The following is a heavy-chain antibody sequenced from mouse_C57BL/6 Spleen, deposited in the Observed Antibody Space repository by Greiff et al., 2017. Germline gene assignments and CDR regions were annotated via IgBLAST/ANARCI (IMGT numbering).Heavy chain of an antibody. V-gene: IGHV5-9*01. CDR2: ISGGGGNT. J-gene: IGHJ4*01. CDR1: GFTFSSYT. Sequence: EVMLVESGGGLVKPGGSLKLSCAASGFTFSSYTMSWVRQTPEKRLEWVATISGGGGNTYYPDSVKGRFTISRDNAKNTLYLQMSSLRSEDTALYYCARGKNYMDYWGQGTSVTVSS. CDR3: ARGKNYMDY.